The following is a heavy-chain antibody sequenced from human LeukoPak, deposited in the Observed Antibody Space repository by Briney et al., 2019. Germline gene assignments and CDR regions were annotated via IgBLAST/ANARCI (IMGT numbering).Heavy chain of an antibody. D-gene: IGHD2-15*01. Sequence: GGSLRLSCAASGFTFSDYNMRWIRQAPGKGLEWVSSIIRSGSTKYYADSVKGRFTISRDNAKNSLFLQMNSLRAEDTAVYYCARVQRYCSGGNCYSGGLGYMDVWGKGTTVTISS. V-gene: IGHV3-11*01. CDR1: GFTFSDYN. CDR3: ARVQRYCSGGNCYSGGLGYMDV. J-gene: IGHJ6*03. CDR2: IIRSGSTK.